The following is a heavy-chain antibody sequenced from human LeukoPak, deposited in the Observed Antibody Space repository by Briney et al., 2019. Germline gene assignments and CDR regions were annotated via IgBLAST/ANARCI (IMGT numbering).Heavy chain of an antibody. D-gene: IGHD3-10*01. V-gene: IGHV1-24*01. CDR2: FDPEDGET. CDR3: ATPRYYYGSGSPWAFDI. J-gene: IGHJ3*02. Sequence: ASVKVSCKVSGYTLTELSMHWVRQAPGKGLEWMGGFDPEDGETIYAQKFQGRVTMTEDTSTDSAYMELSSLRSEDTAVYYCATPRYYYGSGSPWAFDIWGQGTMVTVSS. CDR1: GYTLTELS.